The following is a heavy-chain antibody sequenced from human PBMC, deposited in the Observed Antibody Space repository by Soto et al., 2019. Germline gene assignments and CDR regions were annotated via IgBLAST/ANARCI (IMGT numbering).Heavy chain of an antibody. Sequence: PGGSLRLSCAASGYSISTYCMSWVRQAPGKGLERVANVKPDGSEEYYVDSVKGRFTISRDNAKNSLYLQMNSLRAKATDVYHCAALDTAMVETAGYWGQGSLVSVS. CDR3: AALDTAMVETAGY. J-gene: IGHJ4*02. CDR1: GYSISTYC. CDR2: VKPDGSEE. D-gene: IGHD5-18*01. V-gene: IGHV3-7*01.